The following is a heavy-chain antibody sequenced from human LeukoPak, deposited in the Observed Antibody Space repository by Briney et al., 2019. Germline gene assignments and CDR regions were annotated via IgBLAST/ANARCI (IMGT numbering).Heavy chain of an antibody. D-gene: IGHD3-22*01. CDR1: GFTFSSYA. J-gene: IGHJ4*02. V-gene: IGHV3-23*01. Sequence: GGSLRLSCAASGFTFSSYAMSWVRQAPGKGLEWVSAISGSGGSTYYADSVKGRFTISRDNSKNTLYLQMNSLRAEDTAVYYCAKTPYYYDSSGYQYYFDYWGQGTLVTVSS. CDR2: ISGSGGST. CDR3: AKTPYYYDSSGYQYYFDY.